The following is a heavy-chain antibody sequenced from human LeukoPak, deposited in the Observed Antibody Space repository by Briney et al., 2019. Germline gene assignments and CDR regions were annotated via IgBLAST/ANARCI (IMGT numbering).Heavy chain of an antibody. CDR1: GFTFSSYW. CDR2: INSDGSYT. J-gene: IGHJ4*02. V-gene: IGHV3-74*01. Sequence: GGSLRLSCAASGFTFSSYWMHWVRQAPGKGLVWVSHINSDGSYTNHADSVKGRFTISRDNAKNTLYLQMNSLRAEDTAVYYCARGGVTGLYWGQGTLVTVSS. D-gene: IGHD3-9*01. CDR3: ARGGVTGLY.